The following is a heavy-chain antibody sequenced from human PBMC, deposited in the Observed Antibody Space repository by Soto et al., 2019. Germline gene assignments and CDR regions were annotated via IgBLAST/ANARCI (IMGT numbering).Heavy chain of an antibody. CDR3: ARGATRRIAAAGTGY. CDR1: GYAFTSYY. Sequence: ASVKVSCKASGYAFTSYYMHGVRQAPGQGLEWMGIMNPSGGSTSYAQELQGRVTMTRDASTSTVYMELSSLRSEDTAVYYCARGATRRIAAAGTGYWGQGTLVTAPQ. V-gene: IGHV1-46*04. D-gene: IGHD6-13*01. CDR2: MNPSGGST. J-gene: IGHJ4*02.